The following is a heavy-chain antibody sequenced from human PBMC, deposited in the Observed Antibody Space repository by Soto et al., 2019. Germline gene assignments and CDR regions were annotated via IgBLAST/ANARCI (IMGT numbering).Heavy chain of an antibody. CDR2: IYYSDSI. D-gene: IGHD3-10*01. Sequence: SETLSPTCTVSGGSISSYYWSWIRQPPGKGLEWIGYIYYSDSINYNPSLKSRVIISDDTSKNQFSLKLSSVTAADTAVYYCARGFMVRGVFAYWGQGTLVTVSS. V-gene: IGHV4-59*12. CDR3: ARGFMVRGVFAY. J-gene: IGHJ4*02. CDR1: GGSISSYY.